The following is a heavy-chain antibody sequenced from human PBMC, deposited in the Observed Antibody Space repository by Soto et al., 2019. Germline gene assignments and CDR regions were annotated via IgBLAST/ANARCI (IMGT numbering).Heavy chain of an antibody. V-gene: IGHV3-33*01. CDR2: IWYDGSNK. J-gene: IGHJ6*02. D-gene: IGHD5-18*01. Sequence: PGGSLRLSCAASGFTFSSYGMHWVRQAPCKGLEWVAVIWYDGSNKYYADSVKGRFTISRDNSKNTLYLQMNSLRAEDTAVYYCARELKDTAMVFYYYYYGMDVWGQGTTVTVSS. CDR1: GFTFSSYG. CDR3: ARELKDTAMVFYYYYYGMDV.